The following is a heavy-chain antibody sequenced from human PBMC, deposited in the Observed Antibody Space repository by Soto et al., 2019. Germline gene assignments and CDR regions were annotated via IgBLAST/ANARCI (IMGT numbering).Heavy chain of an antibody. CDR2: INAGNGNT. CDR1: GYTFTSYA. V-gene: IGHV1-3*01. CDR3: ARVITGTTGADI. D-gene: IGHD1-7*01. J-gene: IGHJ3*02. Sequence: SSVKVSCKASGYTFTSYAMHWVRLAPGQRLEWMGWINAGNGNTKYSQKFQGRVTITRDTSASTAYMELSSLRSEDTAVYYCARVITGTTGADIWGQGTMVTVSS.